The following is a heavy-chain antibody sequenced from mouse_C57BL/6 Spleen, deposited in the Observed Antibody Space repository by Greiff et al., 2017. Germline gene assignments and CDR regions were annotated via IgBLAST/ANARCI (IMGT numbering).Heavy chain of an antibody. CDR2: ISYDGSN. V-gene: IGHV3-6*01. J-gene: IGHJ4*01. CDR3: ARERATLMDY. D-gene: IGHD3-1*01. Sequence: EVKLQESGPGLVKPSQSLSLTCSVTGYSITSGYYWNWIRQFPGNKLEWMGYISYDGSNNYNPSLKNRISITRDTSKNQFFLKLNSVTTEDTATYYCARERATLMDYWGQGTSVTVSS. CDR1: GYSITSGYY.